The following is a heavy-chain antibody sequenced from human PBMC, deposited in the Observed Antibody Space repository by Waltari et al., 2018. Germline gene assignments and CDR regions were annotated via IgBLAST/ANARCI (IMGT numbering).Heavy chain of an antibody. D-gene: IGHD6-19*01. J-gene: IGHJ6*02. Sequence: QLHLQQWGAGLFRPSETLSLTCGVDGGSFTDNYWSWIRRTPGKGLEWIGEVNQSGHTNYNPSLTSRVTISVDTSKSQFFLTLISVTAADTAVYYCARGRGWEDLVAGDYYYGMDVWGQGTTVTVSS. CDR3: ARGRGWEDLVAGDYYYGMDV. CDR1: GGSFTDNY. CDR2: VNQSGHT. V-gene: IGHV4-34*01.